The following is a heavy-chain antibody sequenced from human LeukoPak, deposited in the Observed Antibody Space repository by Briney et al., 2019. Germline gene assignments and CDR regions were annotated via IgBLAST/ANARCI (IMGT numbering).Heavy chain of an antibody. D-gene: IGHD3-10*01. CDR1: GYTFTSYG. CDR2: ISAYNGNT. Sequence: GASVKVSCKASGYTFTSYGISWVRQAPGQGLEWMGWISAYNGNTNYAQKLQGRVTMTTDTSTSTAYMELRGLRSDDTAVYYCAREVQLWFGELSGYYGMDVWGKGTTVTVSS. V-gene: IGHV1-18*04. CDR3: AREVQLWFGELSGYYGMDV. J-gene: IGHJ6*04.